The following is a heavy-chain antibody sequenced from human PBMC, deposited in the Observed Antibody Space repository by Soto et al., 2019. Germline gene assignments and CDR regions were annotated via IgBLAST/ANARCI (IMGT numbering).Heavy chain of an antibody. J-gene: IGHJ4*02. CDR2: ISTHNVDT. D-gene: IGHD5-18*01. V-gene: IGHV1-18*01. CDR1: GYTFTSYG. CDR3: ARGGFAYGYLDF. Sequence: QVHLVQSGAEVKKPGASLKVSCKSSGYTFTSYGIVWVRQAPGQGLEWMGWISTHNVDTKYAQKFKGRVTMSTDTSTTTAYMELTSLTSDDTAMYYCARGGFAYGYLDFWGQGTLATVSS.